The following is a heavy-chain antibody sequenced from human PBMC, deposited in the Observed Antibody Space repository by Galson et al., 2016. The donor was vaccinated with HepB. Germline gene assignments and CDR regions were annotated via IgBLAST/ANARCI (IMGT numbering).Heavy chain of an antibody. CDR2: ISARGVTT. J-gene: IGHJ4*01. D-gene: IGHD3-22*01. V-gene: IGHV3-23*01. CDR1: GFTFSNAG. CDR3: KKEDVFFESTGYYVT. Sequence: SLRLSCAASGFTFSNAGVNWVRQAPGKGLEWVSGISARGVTTYYRDSVKGRFIIFSDNSANMLYLQMNSLRAEDTAVSFWKKEDVFFESTGYYVTWGQGNRVVVS.